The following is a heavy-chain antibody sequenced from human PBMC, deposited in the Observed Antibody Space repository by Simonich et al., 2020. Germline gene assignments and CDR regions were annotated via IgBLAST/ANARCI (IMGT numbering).Heavy chain of an antibody. V-gene: IGHV4-34*01. CDR1: VWSFIGYY. D-gene: IGHD6-13*01. CDR3: ARSRIAAAGHRGPQDV. Sequence: QVQLQQWGAGLLKPSETLSLTCSVYVWSFIGYYWSWFRQPPVKGLEWIGEINHSGSTNYNPSLKSRVTISGDTSKNQFALKLSSVTAADTAVYYCARSRIAAAGHRGPQDVWGKGTTVTVSS. CDR2: INHSGST. J-gene: IGHJ6*04.